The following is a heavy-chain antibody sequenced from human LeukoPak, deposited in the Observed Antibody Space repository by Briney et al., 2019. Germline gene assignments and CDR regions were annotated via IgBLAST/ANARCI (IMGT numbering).Heavy chain of an antibody. J-gene: IGHJ4*02. CDR2: ISGYNGHT. V-gene: IGHV1-18*01. CDR3: ARDGRMVRGVPFDY. CDR1: GYTFTSYG. Sequence: ASVKVSCKASGYTFTSYGISWVRQAPGQGLEWMGWISGYNGHTNYAQKFQGRVTMTRDTSISTAYMELSRLRSDDTAVYYCARDGRMVRGVPFDYWGQGTLVTVSS. D-gene: IGHD3-10*01.